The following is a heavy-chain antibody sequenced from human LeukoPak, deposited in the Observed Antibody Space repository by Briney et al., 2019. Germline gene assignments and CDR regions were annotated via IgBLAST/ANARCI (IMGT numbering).Heavy chain of an antibody. J-gene: IGHJ4*02. Sequence: GGSLRLSCAASGFTFSSYGMHWVPQAPGKGLEWVAFIRYDGSNKYYADSVKGRFTISRDNSKNTLYLQMNSLGAEDTAVYYSAKDRFIAAAGPTFDYWGQGTLVTVSS. CDR3: AKDRFIAAAGPTFDY. CDR2: IRYDGSNK. V-gene: IGHV3-30*02. CDR1: GFTFSSYG. D-gene: IGHD6-13*01.